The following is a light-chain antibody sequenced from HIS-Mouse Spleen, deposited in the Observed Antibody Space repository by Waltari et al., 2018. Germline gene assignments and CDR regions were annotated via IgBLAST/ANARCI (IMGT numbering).Light chain of an antibody. CDR2: RNN. V-gene: IGLV1-47*01. CDR1: SSNIGSNY. Sequence: QSVLTPPPSASGTPGQRVTISCSGSSSNIGSNYVYWYQQLPGTAPKHLIYRNNQRPSGVPDRFSGSKSGTSASLAISGLRSEDEADYYCAAWDDSLSGWVFGGGTKLTVL. J-gene: IGLJ3*02. CDR3: AAWDDSLSGWV.